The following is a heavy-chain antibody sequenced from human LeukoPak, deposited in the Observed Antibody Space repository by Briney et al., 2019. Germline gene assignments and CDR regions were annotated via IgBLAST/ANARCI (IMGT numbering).Heavy chain of an antibody. CDR1: GFTFSSYG. Sequence: GGSLRLSCAASGFTFSSYGMHWVRQAPGKGLEWVSAISGSGGSTYYADSVKGRFTISRDNSKNTLYLQMNSLRAEDTAVYYCAKRRASPQAAHNDYGGAFDYWGQGTLVTVSS. CDR2: ISGSGGST. J-gene: IGHJ4*02. D-gene: IGHD4-23*01. CDR3: AKRRASPQAAHNDYGGAFDY. V-gene: IGHV3-23*01.